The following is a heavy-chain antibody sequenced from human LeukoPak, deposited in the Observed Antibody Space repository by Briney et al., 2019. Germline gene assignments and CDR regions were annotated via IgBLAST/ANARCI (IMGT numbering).Heavy chain of an antibody. CDR3: AREVATANGRVFDY. V-gene: IGHV4-4*07. D-gene: IGHD5-12*01. J-gene: IGHJ4*02. Sequence: SETLSLTCSVSSGSISSYYWSWIRQPARKGLEWIGRIITSGSTNYNPSLKSRVTMSVDTSKNQFSLKLDSMTAADTAVYYCAREVATANGRVFDYWGQGTLVTVSS. CDR1: SGSISSYY. CDR2: IITSGST.